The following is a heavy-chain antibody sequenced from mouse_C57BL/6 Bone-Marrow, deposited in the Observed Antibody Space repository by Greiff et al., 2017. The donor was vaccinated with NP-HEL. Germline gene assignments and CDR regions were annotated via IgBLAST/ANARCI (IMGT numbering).Heavy chain of an antibody. CDR2: IDPNSGGT. J-gene: IGHJ4*01. D-gene: IGHD3-2*02. CDR3: EREGDSSGYDYAMDY. V-gene: IGHV1-72*01. Sequence: VQLQQPGAELVKPGASVKLSCKASGYTFTSYWMHWVKQRPGRGLEWIGRIDPNSGGTKYNEKFKSKATLTVDKSSSTAYMQLSRLRSEASEVYDVEREGDSSGYDYAMDYWGQGTSVTVSS. CDR1: GYTFTSYW.